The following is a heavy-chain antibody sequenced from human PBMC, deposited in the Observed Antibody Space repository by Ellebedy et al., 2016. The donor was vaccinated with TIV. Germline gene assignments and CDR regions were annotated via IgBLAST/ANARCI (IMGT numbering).Heavy chain of an antibody. D-gene: IGHD3-16*02. CDR2: ISSSSSTI. CDR1: GFTFSSYS. Sequence: PGGSLRLSCAASGFTFSSYSMNWVRQAPGKGLEWVSYISSSSSTIYYADSVKGRFTISRDNAKNSLYLQMNSLRAEDTAVYYCARDYPYDYVWGSYRYQSYYFDYWGQGTLVTVSS. J-gene: IGHJ4*02. CDR3: ARDYPYDYVWGSYRYQSYYFDY. V-gene: IGHV3-48*01.